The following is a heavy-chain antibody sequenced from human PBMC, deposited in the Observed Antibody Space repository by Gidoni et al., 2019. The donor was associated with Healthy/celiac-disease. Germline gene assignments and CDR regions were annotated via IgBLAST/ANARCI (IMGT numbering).Heavy chain of an antibody. J-gene: IGHJ4*02. D-gene: IGHD5-12*01. CDR3: AHGPTSRLNFDY. CDR1: GFTFSSYA. CDR2: ISGSGGST. V-gene: IGHV3-23*01. Sequence: EVQLLESGGGLVQPGGSLRLSCAASGFTFSSYAMSWVRQAPGKGLEWVSAISGSGGSTYYADSVKGRFTISRDNSKNTLYLQMNSLRAEDTAVYYCAHGPTSRLNFDYWGQGTLVTVSS.